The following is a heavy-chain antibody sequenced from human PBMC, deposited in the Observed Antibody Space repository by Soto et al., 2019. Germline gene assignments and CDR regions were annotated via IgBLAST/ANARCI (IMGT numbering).Heavy chain of an antibody. CDR3: ARALYIVVVPAAMGGNWFDP. D-gene: IGHD2-2*01. Sequence: GGSLRLSCAASGFTFSSYWMHWVRQAPGKGLVWVSRINSDGSSTSYADSVKGPFTISRDNAKKTLYLQMNSLRAEDTAVYYCARALYIVVVPAAMGGNWFDPWGQGTLVTVSS. J-gene: IGHJ5*02. V-gene: IGHV3-74*01. CDR1: GFTFSSYW. CDR2: INSDGSST.